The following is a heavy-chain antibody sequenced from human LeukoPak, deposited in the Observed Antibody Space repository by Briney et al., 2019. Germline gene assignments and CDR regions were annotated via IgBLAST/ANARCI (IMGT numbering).Heavy chain of an antibody. V-gene: IGHV6-1*01. CDR2: TYYRSKWYD. J-gene: IGHJ3*01. D-gene: IGHD2/OR15-2a*01. Sequence: SQTLSLTCAISGDSVSSNSAAWNWIRQSPSRGLEWLGRTYYRSKWYDDYAVSMKSRITINPDTSKNQFSLHLNSVTPEDTAVYYCARGGDFALSGAFDLWAQGTMVTVSS. CDR3: ARGGDFALSGAFDL. CDR1: GDSVSSNSAA.